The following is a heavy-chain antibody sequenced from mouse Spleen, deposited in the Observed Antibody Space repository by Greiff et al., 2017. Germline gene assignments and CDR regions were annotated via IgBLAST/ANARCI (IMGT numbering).Heavy chain of an antibody. V-gene: IGHV5-6-4*01. CDR2: ISSGGSYT. CDR1: GFTFSSYT. D-gene: IGHD4-1*01. Sequence: EVMLVESGGGLVKPGGSLKLSCAASGFTFSSYTMSWVRQTPEKRLEWVATISSGGSYTYYPDSVKGRFTISRDNAKNTLYLQMSSLKSEDTAMYYCTRGANWDESYFDYWGQGTTLTVSS. J-gene: IGHJ2*01. CDR3: TRGANWDESYFDY.